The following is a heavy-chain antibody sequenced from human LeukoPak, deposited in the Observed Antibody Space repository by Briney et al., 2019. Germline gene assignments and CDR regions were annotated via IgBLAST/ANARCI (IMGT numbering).Heavy chain of an antibody. Sequence: PGGSLRLSCAPSGFSFSSYWMHWVRQVPGKGLMWVSRIDTDGSNTNYADSVEGRFIIFRGNAKNILYLQMNSLRAKDTAVYYCARGLLGIDIWGQGTLVTVSS. CDR3: ARGLLGIDI. D-gene: IGHD4/OR15-4a*01. CDR1: GFSFSSYW. J-gene: IGHJ4*02. CDR2: IDTDGSNT. V-gene: IGHV3-74*01.